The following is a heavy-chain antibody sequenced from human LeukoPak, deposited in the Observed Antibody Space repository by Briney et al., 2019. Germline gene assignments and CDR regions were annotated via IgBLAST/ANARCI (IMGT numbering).Heavy chain of an antibody. CDR1: GFTFDDYA. Sequence: GRSLRLSCAASGFTFDDYAVHWVRQAPGKGLEWVSGISWNSGSIGYADSVKGRFTISRDNAKNSLYLQMNSLRAEDTALYYCAKDALAGMDVWGQGTTVAVSS. CDR3: AKDALAGMDV. CDR2: ISWNSGSI. J-gene: IGHJ6*02. V-gene: IGHV3-9*01.